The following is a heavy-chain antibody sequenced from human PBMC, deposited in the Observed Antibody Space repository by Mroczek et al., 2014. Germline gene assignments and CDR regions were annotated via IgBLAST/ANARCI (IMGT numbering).Heavy chain of an antibody. V-gene: IGHV3-33*01. CDR3: ARVRSVGYCSSTSCNGXNIFDY. Sequence: QVQLVQSGGGVVQPGRSLRLSCAASGFTFSSYGMHWVRQAPGKGLEWVAVIWYDGSNKYYADSVKGRFTISRDNSKNTLYLQMNSLRAEDTAVYYCARVRSVGYCSSTSCNGXNIFDYWGQGTPGHRLL. CDR1: GFTFSSYG. D-gene: IGHD2-2*01. CDR2: IWYDGSNK. J-gene: IGHJ4*02.